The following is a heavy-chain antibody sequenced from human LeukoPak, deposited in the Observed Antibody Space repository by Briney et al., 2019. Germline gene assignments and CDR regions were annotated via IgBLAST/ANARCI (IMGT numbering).Heavy chain of an antibody. CDR3: ARGNLGRPYYYDSRGGRELIH. Sequence: PSETLSLTCTVSGGSISSSSYYWSWIRQPAGKGLEWIGSIYYSGSTYYNPSLKSRVTISVDTSKNQFSLKLSSVTAADTAVYYCARGNLGRPYYYDSRGGRELIHWGQGTLVTVSS. CDR2: IYYSGST. CDR1: GGSISSSSYY. V-gene: IGHV4-39*07. D-gene: IGHD3-22*01. J-gene: IGHJ4*02.